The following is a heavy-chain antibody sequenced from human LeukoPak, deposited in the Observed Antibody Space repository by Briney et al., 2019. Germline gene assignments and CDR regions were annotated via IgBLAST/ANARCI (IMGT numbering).Heavy chain of an antibody. Sequence: GASVKVSCKASGYTFIGYYMHWVRQAPGQGLEWMGWISPNSGGTNYAQKFQGRVTMTRDTSISTAYMELSRLRSDDTAVYYCAREAGRAGYYGSGSYLDYWGQGTLVTVSS. D-gene: IGHD3-10*01. CDR1: GYTFIGYY. CDR3: AREAGRAGYYGSGSYLDY. CDR2: ISPNSGGT. J-gene: IGHJ4*02. V-gene: IGHV1-2*02.